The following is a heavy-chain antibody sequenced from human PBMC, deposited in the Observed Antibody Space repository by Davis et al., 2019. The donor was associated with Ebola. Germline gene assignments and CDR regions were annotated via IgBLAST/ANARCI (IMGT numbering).Heavy chain of an antibody. V-gene: IGHV3-11*01. CDR2: ISSSGSTI. Sequence: GESLKISCAASGFTFSDYYMSWIRQAPGKGLEWVSYISSSGSTIYYADSVKGRFTISRDNAKNSLYLQMNSLRAEDTAVYYCARARVTRGAFDIWGQGTMVTVSS. CDR3: ARARVTRGAFDI. CDR1: GFTFSDYY. D-gene: IGHD3-10*01. J-gene: IGHJ3*02.